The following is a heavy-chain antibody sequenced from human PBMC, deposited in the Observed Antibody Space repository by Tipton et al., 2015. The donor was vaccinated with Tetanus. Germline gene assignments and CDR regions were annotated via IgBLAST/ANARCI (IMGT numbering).Heavy chain of an antibody. Sequence: QSGAEVKKPGSSVKVSCKASGGTFTNYALSWVRQAPGQGLEWMGWIKKDSFSNNFMTQSAQNFQDRVTMTSDTATSTDYLELRSVRSEDTALYYCARGRGGAPWYPLDNWGQGTLVTVSS. D-gene: IGHD2-21*01. CDR2: IKKDSFSNNFMT. CDR1: GGTFTNYA. V-gene: IGHV1-69*04. J-gene: IGHJ4*02. CDR3: ARGRGGAPWYPLDN.